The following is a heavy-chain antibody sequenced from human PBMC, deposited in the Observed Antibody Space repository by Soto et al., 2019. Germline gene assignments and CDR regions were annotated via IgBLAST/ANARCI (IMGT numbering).Heavy chain of an antibody. J-gene: IGHJ5*02. CDR2: IIPIFGTA. Sequence: VASVKVSCKASGGTFSSYAISWVRQAPGQGLEWMGGIIPIFGTANYAQKFQGRVTITADKSTSTAYMELSSLRSEDTAVYYCARVDDYGDYGWFDPWGQGTLVTVSS. V-gene: IGHV1-69*06. CDR3: ARVDDYGDYGWFDP. D-gene: IGHD4-17*01. CDR1: GGTFSSYA.